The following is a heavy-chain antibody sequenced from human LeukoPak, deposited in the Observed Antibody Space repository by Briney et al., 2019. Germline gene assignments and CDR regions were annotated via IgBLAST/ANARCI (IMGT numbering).Heavy chain of an antibody. V-gene: IGHV3-21*01. Sequence: GGPLRLSCAASGFTFSNYSMNWVRQAPGKGLEWVSSISTSSSYIYSADSVRGRFTISRDNAKNSLYLQMNSLRAEDTAVYYCARLHTSGWYFDIWGQGTMVTVSS. D-gene: IGHD6-19*01. CDR1: GFTFSNYS. CDR2: ISTSSSYI. CDR3: ARLHTSGWYFDI. J-gene: IGHJ3*02.